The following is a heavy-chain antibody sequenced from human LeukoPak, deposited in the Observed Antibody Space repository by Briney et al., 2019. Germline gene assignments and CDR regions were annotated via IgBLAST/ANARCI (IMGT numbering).Heavy chain of an antibody. CDR3: ARESFGGSPLVH. V-gene: IGHV3-23*01. CDR2: ISGSGGNT. CDR1: GLTFSSYA. J-gene: IGHJ4*02. D-gene: IGHD2-15*01. Sequence: GGSLRLSCAASGLTFSSYAMNWVRQAPGKGLEWVSAISGSGGNTYYADSVKGRFTISRDNSKNTLYLQMNSLRAEDTAVYYCARESFGGSPLVHWGQGTLVTVSS.